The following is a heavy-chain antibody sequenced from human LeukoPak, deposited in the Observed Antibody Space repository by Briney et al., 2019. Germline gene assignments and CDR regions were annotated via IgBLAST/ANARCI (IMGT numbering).Heavy chain of an antibody. V-gene: IGHV4-39*01. CDR1: GGSISSSSYY. CDR2: IYYSGST. Sequence: SETLSLTCTVSGGSISSSSYYWGWIRQPPGKGLEWIGSIYYSGSTYYNPSLKSRVTISVDTSKNQFSLKLSSVTAADTAVYYCASLGPSGSFYFDYWGQGTLVTVSS. J-gene: IGHJ4*02. D-gene: IGHD1-26*01. CDR3: ASLGPSGSFYFDY.